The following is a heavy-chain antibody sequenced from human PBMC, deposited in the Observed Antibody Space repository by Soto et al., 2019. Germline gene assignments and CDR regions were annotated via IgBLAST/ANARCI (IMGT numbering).Heavy chain of an antibody. J-gene: IGHJ4*02. D-gene: IGHD4-17*01. CDR2: ISGSGGST. CDR3: AKGSNLVYDYGDNFFDY. CDR1: GFTFSSYA. Sequence: GGSLRLSCAASGFTFSSYAMSWVRQAPGKGLEWVSAISGSGGSTYYADSVKGRFTISRDNSKNTLYLQMNSLRAEDAAVYYCAKGSNLVYDYGDNFFDYWGQGTLVTVSS. V-gene: IGHV3-23*01.